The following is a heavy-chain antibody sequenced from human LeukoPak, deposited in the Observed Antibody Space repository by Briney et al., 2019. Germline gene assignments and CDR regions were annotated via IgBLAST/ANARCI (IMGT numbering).Heavy chain of an antibody. CDR1: GGSISSGGYY. V-gene: IGHV4-30-2*01. Sequence: PSETLSLTCTVSGGSISSGGYYWSWIRQPPGKGLEWIGYIYHSGSTNYNPSLKSRVTISVDKSKNQFSLELSSVTAADTAVYYCARKAYGGNRTFDYWGQGTLVTVSS. J-gene: IGHJ4*02. CDR2: IYHSGST. D-gene: IGHD4-23*01. CDR3: ARKAYGGNRTFDY.